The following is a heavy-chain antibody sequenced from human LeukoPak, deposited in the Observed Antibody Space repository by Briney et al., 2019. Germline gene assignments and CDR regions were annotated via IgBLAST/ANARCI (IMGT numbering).Heavy chain of an antibody. CDR3: ARVRGYGRDYYYYYMDV. J-gene: IGHJ6*03. Sequence: SETLSLTCAVYGGSFSGYYWSWIRHPPGKGLEWIGEINHSGSTNYNPSLKSRVTISVDKSKNQFSLKLSSVTAADTAVYYCARVRGYGRDYYYYYMDVWGKGTTVTVSS. D-gene: IGHD5-18*01. V-gene: IGHV4-34*01. CDR1: GGSFSGYY. CDR2: INHSGST.